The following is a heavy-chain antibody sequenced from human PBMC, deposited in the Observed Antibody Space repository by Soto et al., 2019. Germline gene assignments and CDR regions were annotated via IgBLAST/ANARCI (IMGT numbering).Heavy chain of an antibody. CDR1: GFTFSSYA. D-gene: IGHD1-1*01. V-gene: IGHV3-23*01. Sequence: GGSLRLSCAASGFTFSSYAMSWVRQAPGKGLEWVSAISGSGGSTYYADSVKGRFTISRDNSKNTLYLQMNSLRAEDTAVYYCAKALGWRARPDWSPDLDAFDIWGQGTMVTVSS. J-gene: IGHJ3*02. CDR2: ISGSGGST. CDR3: AKALGWRARPDWSPDLDAFDI.